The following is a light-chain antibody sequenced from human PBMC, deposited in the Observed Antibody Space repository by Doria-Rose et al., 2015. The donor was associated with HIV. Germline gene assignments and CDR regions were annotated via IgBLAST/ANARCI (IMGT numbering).Light chain of an antibody. CDR3: HQYGTSWT. Sequence: TQSPGTLSLSPGERATLSCRASQSFSSTYLAWYQQKPGQAPSLLTYDGSTRATGIPDRFSASGSGTDFTLTISRLEPEDFALYYCHQYGTSWTFGQGTKVEI. CDR1: QSFSSTY. V-gene: IGKV3-20*01. J-gene: IGKJ1*01. CDR2: DGS.